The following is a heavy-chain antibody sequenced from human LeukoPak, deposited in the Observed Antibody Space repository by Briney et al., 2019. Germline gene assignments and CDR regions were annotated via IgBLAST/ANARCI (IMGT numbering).Heavy chain of an antibody. CDR2: ISYDGSNK. CDR1: GFTFSSYG. D-gene: IGHD7-27*01. CDR3: ARDENWGFDY. Sequence: HPGRSLRLSCAASGFTFSSYGMHWVRQAPGKGLEWVAVISYDGSNKYYADSVKGRFTISRDNAKNSLFLQMNSLRDEDTAVYYCARDENWGFDYWGQGTLVTVSS. V-gene: IGHV3-30*03. J-gene: IGHJ4*02.